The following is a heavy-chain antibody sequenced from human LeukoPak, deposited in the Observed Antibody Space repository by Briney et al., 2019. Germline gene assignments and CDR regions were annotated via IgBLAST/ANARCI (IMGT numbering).Heavy chain of an antibody. Sequence: GGSLRLSCAASESTFSDYAMTWVRQAPGKGLEWVSTITSSGDRTFYADAVKGRFTISRDNSKNILNLQMNSLRAEDTAVYYCARDTGGGYSCYDCWGQGTLVTVSS. V-gene: IGHV3-23*01. D-gene: IGHD5-18*01. CDR1: ESTFSDYA. J-gene: IGHJ4*02. CDR2: ITSSGDRT. CDR3: ARDTGGGYSCYDC.